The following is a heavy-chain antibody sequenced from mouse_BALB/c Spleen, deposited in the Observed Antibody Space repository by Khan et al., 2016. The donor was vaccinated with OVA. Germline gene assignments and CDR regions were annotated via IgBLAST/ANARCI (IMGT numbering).Heavy chain of an antibody. CDR1: GYTFTTAG. D-gene: IGHD2-14*01. J-gene: IGHJ4*01. Sequence: QIQLVQSGPELKKPGETVRISCKASGYTFTTAGIQWVQKMPGKGLKWIGWINTHSGVPKYAEDFKGRFAFSLEISVSTAYLQITNLKTEDTATXFCARGGAAYYRNDGGAMEYWGQGTSVTVSS. V-gene: IGHV9-4*02. CDR3: ARGGAAYYRNDGGAMEY. CDR2: INTHSGVP.